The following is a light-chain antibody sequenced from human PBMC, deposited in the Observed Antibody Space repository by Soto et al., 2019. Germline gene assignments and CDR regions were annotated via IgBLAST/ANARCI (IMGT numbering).Light chain of an antibody. J-gene: IGKJ4*01. Sequence: ETVLTQSPATLSLSPGERATLSCRASQSVPNNFLAWYQQRPGQAPRFVIFGASIRASGLPDRFSGGGSGTDFTLTISRLETEDFAVYYCQQFGTYPLTFGGGTKVDIK. V-gene: IGKV3-20*01. CDR1: QSVPNNF. CDR3: QQFGTYPLT. CDR2: GAS.